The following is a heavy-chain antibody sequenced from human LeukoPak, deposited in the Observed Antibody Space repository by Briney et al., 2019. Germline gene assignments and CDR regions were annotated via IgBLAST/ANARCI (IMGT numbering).Heavy chain of an antibody. CDR1: GGSISSSSHY. D-gene: IGHD3-22*01. CDR3: ARLVYDSRGYYFDY. Sequence: SSETLSLTCTVSGGSISSSSHYWGWIRQPPGKGLEWIGYIRYSGSANYNPSLRSRVTISIDTSKNQFSLKLSSVTAADTAVYHCARLVYDSRGYYFDYWGQGTLVTVSS. J-gene: IGHJ4*02. V-gene: IGHV4-61*05. CDR2: IRYSGSA.